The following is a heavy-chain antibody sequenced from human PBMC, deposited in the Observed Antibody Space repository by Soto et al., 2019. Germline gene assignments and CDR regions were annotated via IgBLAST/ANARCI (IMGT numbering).Heavy chain of an antibody. CDR3: AKKYSSGWYWGSGLFDY. Sequence: QVQLVESGGGVVQPGRSLRLSCAASGFTFSSYGMHWVRQAPGKGLEWVAVISYDGSNKYYADSVKGRFTISRDNSKNTLYLQMNSLRAEDTAVYYCAKKYSSGWYWGSGLFDYWGQGTRVTVSS. V-gene: IGHV3-30*18. J-gene: IGHJ4*02. CDR1: GFTFSSYG. D-gene: IGHD6-19*01. CDR2: ISYDGSNK.